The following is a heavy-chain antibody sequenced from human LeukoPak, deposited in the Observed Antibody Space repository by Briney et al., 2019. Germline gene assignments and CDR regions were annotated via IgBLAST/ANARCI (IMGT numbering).Heavy chain of an antibody. V-gene: IGHV4-34*01. CDR1: GGSFSGSW. D-gene: IGHD5-12*01. Sequence: SETLSLTCDISGGSFSGSWWSWIRQTPGKGLEWIGEINHSASTNYNPSLKSRVTISVDTSKNQFSLKLSSVTAADTAVYYCARGGYSGYDFREYYFDYWGQGTLVTVSS. CDR3: ARGGYSGYDFREYYFDY. CDR2: INHSAST. J-gene: IGHJ4*02.